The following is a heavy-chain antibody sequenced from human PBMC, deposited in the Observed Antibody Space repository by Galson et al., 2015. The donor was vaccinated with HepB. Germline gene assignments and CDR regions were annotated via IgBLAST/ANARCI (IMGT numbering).Heavy chain of an antibody. J-gene: IGHJ6*02. CDR2: ISGSGGST. D-gene: IGHD1-26*01. V-gene: IGHV3-23*01. CDR3: AKGQYSGRYYGMDV. CDR1: GFTFSSYA. Sequence: SLRLSCAASGFTFSSYAMSWVRQAPGKGLEWVSGISGSGGSTYYADSVKGRFTISRDNSKNTLYLQMNSLGAEDTAVYYCAKGQYSGRYYGMDVWGQGTPVTVSS.